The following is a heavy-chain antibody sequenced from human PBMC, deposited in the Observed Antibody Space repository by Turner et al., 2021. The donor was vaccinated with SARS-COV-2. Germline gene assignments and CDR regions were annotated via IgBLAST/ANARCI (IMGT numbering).Heavy chain of an antibody. Sequence: QVQLQESGPGLVKPSETLSLTCTVSGGSISSYYWSWIRQPPGKGLEWIGYIYYSGSTNYNPSLKSRVPILVDTSKNRFSLKLSSVTAADTAVYYCARHHYDFWSGYYEAAWFDPWGQGTLVTVSS. CDR2: IYYSGST. J-gene: IGHJ5*02. CDR3: ARHHYDFWSGYYEAAWFDP. CDR1: GGSISSYY. D-gene: IGHD3-3*01. V-gene: IGHV4-59*08.